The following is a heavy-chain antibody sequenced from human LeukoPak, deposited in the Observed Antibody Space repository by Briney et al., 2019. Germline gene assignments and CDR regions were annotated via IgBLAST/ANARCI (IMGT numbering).Heavy chain of an antibody. CDR2: IRNNGNGGTK. CDR1: GFAFGNYA. J-gene: IGHJ4*02. D-gene: IGHD6-19*01. CDR3: SRDVGIALAGYLDY. Sequence: PGGSLRLSCTASGFAFGNYAMSWVRQAPGKGLEWVGFIRNNGNGGTKEYSASVKGRFTISTDDNTSIAYLQMNSQKTDDTAVYYCSRDVGIALAGYLDYWGQGTLVTVSS. V-gene: IGHV3-49*04.